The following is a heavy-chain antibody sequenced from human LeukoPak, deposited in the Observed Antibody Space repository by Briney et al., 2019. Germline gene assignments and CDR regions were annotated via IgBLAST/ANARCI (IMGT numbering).Heavy chain of an antibody. CDR3: ARGWLLKSERYFDY. Sequence: GGSLRLSCAVSGFSFSTYSMNWVRQAPGKGLEWVSYISSSGSTISHADSVKGRFTISRDNAKNSLYLQMNSLRAEDTAVYYCARGWLLKSERYFDYWGQGALVTVSS. CDR2: ISSSGSTI. J-gene: IGHJ4*02. D-gene: IGHD5-24*01. CDR1: GFSFSTYS. V-gene: IGHV3-48*04.